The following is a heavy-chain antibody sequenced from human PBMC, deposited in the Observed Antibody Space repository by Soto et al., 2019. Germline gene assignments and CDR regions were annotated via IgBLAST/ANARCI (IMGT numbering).Heavy chain of an antibody. J-gene: IGHJ4*02. CDR2: IYSGGST. CDR1: GFTVSSNY. V-gene: IGHV3-66*01. D-gene: IGHD3-10*01. CDR3: ASCYFYGSGSNWVHFVS. Sequence: GGSLRLSCAASGFTVSSNYMSWVRQAPGKGLEWVSVIYSGGSTYYADSVKGRFTISRDNSKNTLYLQMNSLRAEDTAVYYCASCYFYGSGSNWVHFVSWGQAPLVSVSS.